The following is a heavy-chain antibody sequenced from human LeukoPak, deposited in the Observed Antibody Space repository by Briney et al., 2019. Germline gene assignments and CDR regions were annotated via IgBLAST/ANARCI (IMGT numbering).Heavy chain of an antibody. V-gene: IGHV1-18*04. CDR3: ARPRSSSWGIDY. Sequence: ASVKVSCKASGYTFTTFGMTWVRQAPGQGLEWMGWINIYNDNTYYAQNLQGRVTMTTDTSTSTAYMELRRLRSDDTAVYYCARPRSSSWGIDYWGQGTLVTVSS. D-gene: IGHD6-13*01. CDR2: INIYNDNT. CDR1: GYTFTTFG. J-gene: IGHJ4*02.